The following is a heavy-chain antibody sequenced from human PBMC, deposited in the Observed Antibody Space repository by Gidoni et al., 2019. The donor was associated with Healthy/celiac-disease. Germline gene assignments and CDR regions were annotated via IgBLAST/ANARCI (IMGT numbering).Heavy chain of an antibody. CDR1: GFTFSSYA. CDR3: ARDEGTGGMDV. V-gene: IGHV3-30-3*01. J-gene: IGHJ6*02. CDR2: ISYDGSNK. D-gene: IGHD3-10*01. Sequence: VQLVESGGGVVQPGRSLSLSCAASGFTFSSYAMHWVRQAPGKGLEWVAVISYDGSNKYYADSVKGRFTISRDNSKNTLYLQMNSLRAEDTAVYYCARDEGTGGMDVWGQGTTVTVSS.